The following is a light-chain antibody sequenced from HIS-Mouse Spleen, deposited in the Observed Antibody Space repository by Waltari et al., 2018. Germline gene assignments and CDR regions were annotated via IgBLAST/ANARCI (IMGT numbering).Light chain of an antibody. V-gene: IGLV1-44*01. CDR3: AAWDDSLNGL. J-gene: IGLJ2*01. Sequence: ELTQPPSVSVSPGQRVTISCSGSSSNIGSNTVNWYQQLPGTAPKLLIYSNNQRPSGVPDRCSGSKSGTSASLAISGLQSEDEADYYCAAWDDSLNGLFGGGTKLTVL. CDR1: SSNIGSNT. CDR2: SNN.